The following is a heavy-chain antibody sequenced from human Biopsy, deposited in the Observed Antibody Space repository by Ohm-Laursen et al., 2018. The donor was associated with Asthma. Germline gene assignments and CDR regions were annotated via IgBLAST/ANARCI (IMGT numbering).Heavy chain of an antibody. Sequence: SETLSLTCTVSGGSIISSSWWSWVRQTPGKWLEGIGEIYHSGPTNHNPSLKSRVTISEDKSKNQFSLKLTSVTAADTAVYYCAKIYDRLVLYGMDVWGQGTTVTVSS. J-gene: IGHJ6*02. V-gene: IGHV4-4*02. CDR1: GGSIISSSW. CDR3: AKIYDRLVLYGMDV. D-gene: IGHD6-19*01. CDR2: IYHSGPT.